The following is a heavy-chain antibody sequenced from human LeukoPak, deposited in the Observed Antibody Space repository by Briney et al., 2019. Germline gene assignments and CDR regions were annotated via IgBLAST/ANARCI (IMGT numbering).Heavy chain of an antibody. Sequence: ASVKVSCKASGYTFTSYGISWVRQAPGQGLEWMGWISAYNGNTNYAQKLQGRVTMTTDTSTSTAYMELRSLRSDDTAVYYCARDWRQQLVHSWFDPWGQGTLVTVSS. J-gene: IGHJ5*02. CDR3: ARDWRQQLVHSWFDP. CDR1: GYTFTSYG. D-gene: IGHD6-13*01. CDR2: ISAYNGNT. V-gene: IGHV1-18*04.